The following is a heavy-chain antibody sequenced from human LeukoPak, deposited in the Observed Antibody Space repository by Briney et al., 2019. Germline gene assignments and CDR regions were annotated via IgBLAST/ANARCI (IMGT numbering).Heavy chain of an antibody. V-gene: IGHV4-59*01. J-gene: IGHJ3*02. CDR1: GGSISSYY. D-gene: IGHD3-10*01. Sequence: SETLSLTCTVSGGSISSYYWSWIRQPPGKGLEWIGYIYYSGSTNYNPSLKSRVTISVDTSKNQFSLKLSSVTAADTAVYYCASRTYGSGSWGDIDAFDIWGQGTMVTVSS. CDR2: IYYSGST. CDR3: ASRTYGSGSWGDIDAFDI.